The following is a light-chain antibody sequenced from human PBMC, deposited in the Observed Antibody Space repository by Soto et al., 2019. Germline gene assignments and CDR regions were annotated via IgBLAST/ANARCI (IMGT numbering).Light chain of an antibody. Sequence: DIQMTQSPATLSASVGDGVTITCRASQSIGNSLAWYQQKAGKAPNLLIYRATSLERGVPSRFSGRGFGTEFTLTISGLQPDDFATYYCQQYNSYPRTFGQGTKVEI. CDR1: QSIGNS. J-gene: IGKJ1*01. V-gene: IGKV1-5*03. CDR3: QQYNSYPRT. CDR2: RAT.